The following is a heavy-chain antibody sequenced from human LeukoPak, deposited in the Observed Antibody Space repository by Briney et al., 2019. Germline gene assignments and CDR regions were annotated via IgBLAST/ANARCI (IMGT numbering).Heavy chain of an antibody. D-gene: IGHD2-2*01. CDR1: GGSFSGYY. CDR2: TNHSGST. J-gene: IGHJ5*02. Sequence: SGTLSLTCAVYGGSFSGYYWSWIRQPPGKGLEWIGETNHSGSTNYNPSLKSRVTISVDTSKNQFSLKLSSVTAADTAVYYCARELVPAATWFDPWGQGTLVTVSS. V-gene: IGHV4-34*01. CDR3: ARELVPAATWFDP.